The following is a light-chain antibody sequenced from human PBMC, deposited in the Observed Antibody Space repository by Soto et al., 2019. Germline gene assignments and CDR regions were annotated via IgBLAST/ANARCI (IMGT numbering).Light chain of an antibody. Sequence: QSVLTQPASVSGAPGQSITISCTGTSSDVGGYNYVSWFQQDPGKAPKLLIYDVSDRPSGASSRFSGSKPGNTASLTISGLQVEDEADYYCSSYTASSTWVFGGGTKVIVL. J-gene: IGLJ3*02. CDR1: SSDVGGYNY. CDR3: SSYTASSTWV. V-gene: IGLV2-14*01. CDR2: DVS.